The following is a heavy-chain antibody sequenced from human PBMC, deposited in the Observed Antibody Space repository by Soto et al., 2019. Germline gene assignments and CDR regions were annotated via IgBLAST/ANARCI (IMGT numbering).Heavy chain of an antibody. CDR2: ISVSGHSP. D-gene: IGHD3-3*01. V-gene: IGHV3-23*01. CDR3: ATDFKAYYGFNNFDY. CDR1: GFSFSSYA. Sequence: GGSLRLSCEASGFSFSSYAMSWVRQAPGKGLEWVSTISVSGHSPSYADSVKGRFTISRDNPKNTLYLQMNSLTAEDAAVYYCATDFKAYYGFNNFDYWGQGALVTVSS. J-gene: IGHJ4*02.